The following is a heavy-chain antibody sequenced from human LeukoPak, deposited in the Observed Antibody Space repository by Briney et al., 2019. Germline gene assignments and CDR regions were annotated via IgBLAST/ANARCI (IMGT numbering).Heavy chain of an antibody. V-gene: IGHV5-51*01. CDR2: IYPGDSDT. D-gene: IGHD5-24*01. J-gene: IGHJ4*02. CDR1: GYTFTNYW. CDR3: ARHPRDGYNPHYYDY. Sequence: GESLKISCKASGYTFTNYWIGWVRLMSGNGLEWMGIIYPGDSDTRYSPSFQGQVTISADKSISTAYLQWSSLKASDTAMYYCARHPRDGYNPHYYDYWGQGTLVTVSS.